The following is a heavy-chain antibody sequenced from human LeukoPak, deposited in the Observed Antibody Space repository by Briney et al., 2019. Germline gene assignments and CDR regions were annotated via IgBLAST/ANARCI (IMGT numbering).Heavy chain of an antibody. D-gene: IGHD1-26*01. CDR1: GFTFTSYS. CDR2: TSDRGDYT. CDR3: AKKAQYNGNYPLDY. V-gene: IGHV3-23*01. J-gene: IGHJ4*02. Sequence: GGSLRLSCAASGFTFTSYSMSWVRQAPGKGLEWVSGTSDRGDYTYYADSVKGRFTISRDSSKNTLYLQMNSLRAEDTALYFCAKKAQYNGNYPLDYWGQGTLVTVSS.